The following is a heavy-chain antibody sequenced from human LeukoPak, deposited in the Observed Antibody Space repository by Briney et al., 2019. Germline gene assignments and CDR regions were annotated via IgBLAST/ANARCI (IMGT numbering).Heavy chain of an antibody. Sequence: PSETLSLTCTVSGGSISSSSYYWGWIRQPPGKGLEWIGSIYYSGSTYYNPSLKSRVTISVDTSKNQFSLKLSSVTAADTAVYYRARGSSSGWYGGWFDPWGQGTLVTVSA. CDR2: IYYSGST. CDR1: GGSISSSSYY. D-gene: IGHD6-19*01. J-gene: IGHJ5*02. CDR3: ARGSSSGWYGGWFDP. V-gene: IGHV4-39*01.